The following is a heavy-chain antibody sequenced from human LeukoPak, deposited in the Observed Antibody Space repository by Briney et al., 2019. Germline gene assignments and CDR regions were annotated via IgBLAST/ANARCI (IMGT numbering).Heavy chain of an antibody. CDR3: ARDPMDTAMVLQGYRDV. CDR2: IIPIFGTA. V-gene: IGHV1-69*06. Sequence: GASVKVSCKASGGTFSSYAISWVRQAPRQGLEWMGRIIPIFGTANYAQKFQGRVTITADKSTSTAYMELSSLRSEDRAVYYCARDPMDTAMVLQGYRDVWGKGTTVTVSS. CDR1: GGTFSSYA. D-gene: IGHD5-18*01. J-gene: IGHJ6*03.